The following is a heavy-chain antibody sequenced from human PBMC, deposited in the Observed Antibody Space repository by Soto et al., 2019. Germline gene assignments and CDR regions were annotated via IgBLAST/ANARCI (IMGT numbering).Heavy chain of an antibody. J-gene: IGHJ1*01. CDR2: IYHSGST. Sequence: SETLSLTCAVSGGSISSGGYSWSWIRQPPGKGLEWIGYIYHSGSTYYNPSLKSRVTISVDRSKNQFSLKLSSVTAADTAVYYCARGPPMSYWGQGTLVTVSS. CDR1: GGSISSGGYS. V-gene: IGHV4-30-2*01. D-gene: IGHD3-22*01. CDR3: ARGPPMSY.